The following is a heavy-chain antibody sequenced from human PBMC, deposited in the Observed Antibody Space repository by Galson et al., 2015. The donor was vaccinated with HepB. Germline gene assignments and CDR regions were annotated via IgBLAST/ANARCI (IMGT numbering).Heavy chain of an antibody. CDR3: ARVDGNWNDAGFDN. Sequence: PLRLACAASGFTVSDYYMSWMRQAPGEGLQWVSYISSGSADSQYADSVRCRFTISRDNARNSLSLQMNSLRVEDTALYYCARVDGNWNDAGFDNWGQGTLVTVSS. V-gene: IGHV3-11*06. D-gene: IGHD1-20*01. CDR2: ISSGSADS. J-gene: IGHJ4*02. CDR1: GFTVSDYY.